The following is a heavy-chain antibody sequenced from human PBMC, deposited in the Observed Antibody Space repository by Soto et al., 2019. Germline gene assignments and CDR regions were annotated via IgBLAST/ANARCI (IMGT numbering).Heavy chain of an antibody. J-gene: IGHJ6*02. CDR3: ARVSVPWGSSSGGYYYGMDV. V-gene: IGHV1-69*06. D-gene: IGHD6-6*01. CDR1: GGTFSSYA. Sequence: GASVKVSCKASGGTFSSYAISWVRQAPGQGLEWMGGIIPIFGTANYAQKFQGRVTITADKSTSTAYMELSSLRSEDTAVYYCARVSVPWGSSSGGYYYGMDVWGQGTTVTVSS. CDR2: IIPIFGTA.